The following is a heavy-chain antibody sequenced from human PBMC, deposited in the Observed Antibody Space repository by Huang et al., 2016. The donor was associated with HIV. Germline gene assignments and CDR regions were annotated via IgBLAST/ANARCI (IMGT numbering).Heavy chain of an antibody. V-gene: IGHV3-23*01. D-gene: IGHD6-19*01. J-gene: IGHJ2*01. Sequence: EGQLLESGGGLTQPGGSRRLSCVVSEITFSNFAMSWVRQAPVMGLGWVATSTGSGFTTYYADSLEGRFTVSRDNSKNTVNLQMDNLRVDDTAIYFCAKGRGSNWLSPSGLFDLWGRGTLVSVSS. CDR3: AKGRGSNWLSPSGLFDL. CDR1: EITFSNFA. CDR2: STGSGFTT.